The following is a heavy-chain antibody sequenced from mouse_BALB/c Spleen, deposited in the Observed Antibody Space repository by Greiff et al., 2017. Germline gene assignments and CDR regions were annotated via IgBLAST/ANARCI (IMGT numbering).Heavy chain of an antibody. CDR1: GYTFTNYW. Sequence: VQRVESGAELVRPGTSVKISCKASGYTFTNYWLGWVKQRPGHGLEWIGDIYPGGGYTNYNEKFKGKATLTADTSSSTAYMQLSSLTSEDSAVYFCARRRDSSGWFAYWGQGTLVTVSA. V-gene: IGHV1-63*02. CDR3: ARRRDSSGWFAY. J-gene: IGHJ3*01. D-gene: IGHD3-2*01. CDR2: IYPGGGYT.